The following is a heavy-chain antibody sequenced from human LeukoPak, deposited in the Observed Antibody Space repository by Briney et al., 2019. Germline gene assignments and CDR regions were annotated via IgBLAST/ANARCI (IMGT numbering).Heavy chain of an antibody. V-gene: IGHV1-69*06. J-gene: IGHJ6*02. D-gene: IGHD2-21*02. CDR1: GGTFSSYA. CDR2: IIPIFGTA. Sequence: GASVKVSCKASGGTFSSYAISWVRQAPGQGLEWMGGIIPIFGTANYAQKFQGRVTITADKSTSTAYMELSSLRSEDTAVYYCAREEIVVVTATIYYYGMDVWGQGTTVTVSS. CDR3: AREEIVVVTATIYYYGMDV.